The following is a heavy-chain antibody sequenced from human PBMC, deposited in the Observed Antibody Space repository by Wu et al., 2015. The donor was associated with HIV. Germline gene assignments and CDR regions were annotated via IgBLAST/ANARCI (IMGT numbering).Heavy chain of an antibody. CDR3: ASGAPTRGAVHLTS. D-gene: IGHD3-9*01. V-gene: IGHV1-69*12. J-gene: IGHJ4*02. Sequence: QVQLVQSGAEVKKPGSSMKVSCTTSRGTFSAYTISWVRQAPGEGLEWMGGVNPIFGTAVYAQKFQGRLTITADDSTSTAYVELNSLRSEDTAVYYCASGAPTRGAVHLTSWGQGTLVTVSS. CDR2: VNPIFGTA. CDR1: RGTFSAYT.